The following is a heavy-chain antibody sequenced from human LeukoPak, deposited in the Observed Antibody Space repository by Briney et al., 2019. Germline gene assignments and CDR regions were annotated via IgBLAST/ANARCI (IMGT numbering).Heavy chain of an antibody. Sequence: GGSLRLSCAASGFTFSSYAMSWVRQAPGKGLEWVSAISGSGGSTYYADSVKGRFTISRDNSKNTLYLQMNSLRAEDTAVYYCAKERAYYGSGSYSPSHFDYWGQGTLVTVSS. V-gene: IGHV3-23*01. D-gene: IGHD3-10*01. J-gene: IGHJ4*02. CDR3: AKERAYYGSGSYSPSHFDY. CDR2: ISGSGGST. CDR1: GFTFSSYA.